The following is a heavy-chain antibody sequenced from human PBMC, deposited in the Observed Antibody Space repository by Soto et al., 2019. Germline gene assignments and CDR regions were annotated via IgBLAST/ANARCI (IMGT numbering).Heavy chain of an antibody. V-gene: IGHV3-74*01. Sequence: GGSLRLSCAASGFTFSSYSMNWVRQSPGKGPVWVSYINNDGSRIGYADSVKGRFTISRDNAKNTLYLQMNSLRVEDTAVYYCVKDIRWGRGTLVTVSS. J-gene: IGHJ4*02. CDR3: VKDIR. CDR1: GFTFSSYS. CDR2: INNDGSRI.